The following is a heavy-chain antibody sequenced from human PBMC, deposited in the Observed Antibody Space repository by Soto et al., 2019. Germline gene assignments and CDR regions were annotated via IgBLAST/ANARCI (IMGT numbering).Heavy chain of an antibody. Sequence: QVQLVQSGAEVKKPGSSVKVSCKASGGTFSSYAISWVRQAPGQGLEWMGGIIPISGTANYAQKFQGRVTITAAESTSTAYMELSSLRSEDTAVYYCARSQGSSTSLEIYYYYYYGMDVWGQGTTVTGSS. J-gene: IGHJ6*02. V-gene: IGHV1-69*01. CDR3: ARSQGSSTSLEIYYYYYYGMDV. D-gene: IGHD2-2*01. CDR1: GGTFSSYA. CDR2: IIPISGTA.